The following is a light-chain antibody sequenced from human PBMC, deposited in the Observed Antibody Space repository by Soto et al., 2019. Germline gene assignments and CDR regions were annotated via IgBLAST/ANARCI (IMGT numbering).Light chain of an antibody. CDR3: TSYAGSNIFV. J-gene: IGLJ1*01. CDR1: SGDVGGYNY. V-gene: IGLV2-8*01. CDR2: EVI. Sequence: QSALTQPPSASGSPGQSVTISCTGTSGDVGGYNYVSWYQQHPGKAPKLMIYEVIKRPSGVPDRFSGSKSGNTASLTVSGLQAEDEADYYCTSYAGSNIFVFGTGTQLTVL.